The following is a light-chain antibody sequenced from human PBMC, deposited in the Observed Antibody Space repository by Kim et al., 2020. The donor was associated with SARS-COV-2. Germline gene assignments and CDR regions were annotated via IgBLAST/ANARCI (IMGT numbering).Light chain of an antibody. J-gene: IGKJ2*04. V-gene: IGKV3-15*01. CDR2: GAS. CDR1: QSVSSN. CDR3: QSYNNWPPGGS. Sequence: SPGERATPPCRASQSVSSNLVWYQQKHGQAPRLLIYGASTRDTGIPARYSGSGSGREFTLTISRLQSEEFAVYYCQSYNNWPPGGSFGQGTKLEI.